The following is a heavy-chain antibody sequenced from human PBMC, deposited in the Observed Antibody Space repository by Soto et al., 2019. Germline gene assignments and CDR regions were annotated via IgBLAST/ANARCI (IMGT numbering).Heavy chain of an antibody. D-gene: IGHD2-2*01. V-gene: IGHV1-46*01. CDR3: AREGLVLVPTTVNSDYYYYAMDD. CDR2: IIPSGGST. J-gene: IGHJ6*02. CDR1: GYTFTSYY. Sequence: ASVKVSCKASGYTFTSYYMHWVRQAPGQGLEWMGIIIPSGGSTSYAQKFEGRVTITTDESTSTAYMELSSLRSEDTAVYYCAREGLVLVPTTVNSDYYYYAMDDWGQGTTVTVSS.